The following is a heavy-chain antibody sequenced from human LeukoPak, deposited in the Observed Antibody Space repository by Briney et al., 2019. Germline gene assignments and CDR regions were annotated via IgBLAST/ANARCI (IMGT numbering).Heavy chain of an antibody. J-gene: IGHJ6*02. CDR2: TGGDGSRT. CDR3: AKYRPGTYYRGPGMDV. V-gene: IGHV3-23*01. D-gene: IGHD3-10*01. CDR1: GFTFSSYA. Sequence: PGGSLRLSCAASGFTFSSYAMSWVRQAPGKELEWVSATGGDGSRTFYADFVKGRFTISRDNSKNTLYLRVDSLRAEDTAVYYCAKYRPGTYYRGPGMDVWGQGTTVTVSS.